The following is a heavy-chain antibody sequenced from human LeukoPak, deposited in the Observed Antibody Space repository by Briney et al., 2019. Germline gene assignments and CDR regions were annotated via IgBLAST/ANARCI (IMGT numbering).Heavy chain of an antibody. Sequence: GGSLRLSCAASRFTFNYYATSWVRQAPGKGLEWVSGISDNEGSTYYTDSVKGRFTISRDNTKNTVYLQMNNLRPDDTAVYFCARHDSFIPYWGQGTLVTVSS. D-gene: IGHD5-18*01. CDR2: ISDNEGST. V-gene: IGHV3-23*01. CDR3: ARHDSFIPY. CDR1: RFTFNYYA. J-gene: IGHJ4*02.